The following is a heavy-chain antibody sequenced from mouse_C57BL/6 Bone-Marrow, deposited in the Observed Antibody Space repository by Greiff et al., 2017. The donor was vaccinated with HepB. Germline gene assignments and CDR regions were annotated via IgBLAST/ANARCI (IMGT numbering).Heavy chain of an antibody. CDR1: GYTFTDYY. V-gene: IGHV1-76*01. CDR3: ARPPYYGSSYDAMDY. D-gene: IGHD1-1*01. CDR2: IYPGSGNT. Sequence: VQRVESGAELVRPGASVKLSCKASGYTFTDYYINWVKQRPGQGLEWIARIYPGSGNTYYNEKFKGKATLTAEKSSSTAYMQLSSLTSEDSAVYFCARPPYYGSSYDAMDYWGQGTSVTVSS. J-gene: IGHJ4*01.